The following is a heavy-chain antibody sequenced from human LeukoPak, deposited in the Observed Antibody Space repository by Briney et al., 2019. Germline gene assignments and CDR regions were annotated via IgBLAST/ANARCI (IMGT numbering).Heavy chain of an antibody. D-gene: IGHD3-9*01. CDR2: IYSGGST. J-gene: IGHJ4*02. V-gene: IGHV3-66*01. Sequence: PGGSPRLSCAASGFTVSSNYMSWVRQAPGKGLEWVSVIYSGGSTYYADSVKGRFTISRDNSKNTLYLQMNSLRAEDTAVYYCARDQTYYDILTGYYSAGYFDYWGQGTLVTVSS. CDR3: ARDQTYYDILTGYYSAGYFDY. CDR1: GFTVSSNY.